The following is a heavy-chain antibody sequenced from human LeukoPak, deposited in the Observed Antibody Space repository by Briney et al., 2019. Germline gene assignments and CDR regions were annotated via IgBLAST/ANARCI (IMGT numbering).Heavy chain of an antibody. V-gene: IGHV4-34*01. J-gene: IGHJ4*02. Sequence: SETLSLTCGVYGESFSGDFWTWLGHAPGKGLEWIGEINHRGRTNYSPSLTSRVTISVDTSMDQFSLQLRSVTAADTALYYCARGQYDSGGYHYGIRAFYFDYWGQGILVTVSS. CDR2: INHRGRT. CDR1: GESFSGDF. CDR3: ARGQYDSGGYHYGIRAFYFDY. D-gene: IGHD3-22*01.